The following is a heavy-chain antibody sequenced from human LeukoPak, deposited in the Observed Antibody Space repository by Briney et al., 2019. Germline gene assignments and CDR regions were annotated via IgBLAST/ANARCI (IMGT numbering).Heavy chain of an antibody. J-gene: IGHJ4*02. D-gene: IGHD3-22*01. Sequence: GASVKVSCKASGYTFTSYYMHWVRQAPGQGLEWMGIINPSGGSTSYAQKFQGRVTMTRDMSTSTAYMEVSSLRSEDTALYYCARDATPYYDSSGPKFDSWGQGTVVTVTS. CDR1: GYTFTSYY. V-gene: IGHV1-46*01. CDR3: ARDATPYYDSSGPKFDS. CDR2: INPSGGST.